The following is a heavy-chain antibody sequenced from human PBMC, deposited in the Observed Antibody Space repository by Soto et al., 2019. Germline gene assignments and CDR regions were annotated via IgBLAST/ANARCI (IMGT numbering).Heavy chain of an antibody. J-gene: IGHJ4*02. CDR1: GFTFSSYA. CDR3: AKDGGLRFLEWVGSGAGYYFDY. CDR2: ISGSGGST. Sequence: GGSLRLSCAASGFTFSSYAMSWVRQAPGKGLEWVSAISGSGGSTYYADSVKGRFTISRDNSKNTLYLQMNSLRAEDTAVYYCAKDGGLRFLEWVGSGAGYYFDYWGQGTLVTVSS. V-gene: IGHV3-23*01. D-gene: IGHD3-3*01.